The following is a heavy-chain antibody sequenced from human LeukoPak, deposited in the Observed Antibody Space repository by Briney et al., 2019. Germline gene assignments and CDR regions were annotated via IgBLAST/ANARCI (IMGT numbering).Heavy chain of an antibody. CDR3: ARVLTLTGYYPRFDY. V-gene: IGHV1-46*01. Sequence: ASVKVSCKASGGTFSSYAISWVRQAPGQGLEWMGVINPSGGSTSYAQKFQGRVTMTRDMSTSTVYMELSSLRSEDTAVYYCARVLTLTGYYPRFDYWGQGTLVTVSS. D-gene: IGHD3-9*01. CDR1: GGTFSSYA. CDR2: INPSGGST. J-gene: IGHJ4*02.